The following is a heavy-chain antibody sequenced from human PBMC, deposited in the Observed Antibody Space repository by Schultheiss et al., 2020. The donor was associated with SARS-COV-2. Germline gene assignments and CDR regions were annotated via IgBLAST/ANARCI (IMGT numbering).Heavy chain of an antibody. CDR1: GFTFSSYG. CDR2: IWYDGSNK. CDR3: SRNFDYGDNDAFDI. J-gene: IGHJ3*02. D-gene: IGHD4-17*01. Sequence: GGSLRLSCAASGFTFSSYGMHWVRQAPGKGLEWVAVIWYDGSNKYYADSVKGRFTISRDNSKNTLYLQMNSLRAEDTAMYYCSRNFDYGDNDAFDIWGQGTMVTVSS. V-gene: IGHV3-33*01.